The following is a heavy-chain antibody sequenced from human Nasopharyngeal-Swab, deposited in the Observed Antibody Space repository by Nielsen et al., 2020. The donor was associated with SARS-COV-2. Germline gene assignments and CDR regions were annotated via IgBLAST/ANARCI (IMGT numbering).Heavy chain of an antibody. CDR3: ARGHSRIIVVVPWRKGYFDY. CDR2: INPSVGST. CDR1: GYTFTSYY. J-gene: IGHJ4*02. Sequence: ASVKVSCKASGYTFTSYYMHWVRQAPGQGLEWMGIINPSVGSTSYAQKFQGRVTMTRDTSTSTVYMELSSLRSEDTAVYYCARGHSRIIVVVPWRKGYFDYWGQGTLVTVSS. D-gene: IGHD2-2*01. V-gene: IGHV1-46*01.